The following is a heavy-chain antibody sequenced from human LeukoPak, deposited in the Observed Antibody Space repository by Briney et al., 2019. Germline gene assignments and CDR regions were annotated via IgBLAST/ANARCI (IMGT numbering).Heavy chain of an antibody. CDR2: TRNKANSYTT. CDR1: GFTFSDHY. V-gene: IGHV3-72*01. Sequence: PGGSLRRYCAASGFTFSDHYMDWVRQAPGQGREWVVRTRNKANSYTTEYAASVKVRFTISRDDSKNSLYMQMNSLTTEDTDVYYCARGGIVVVPAAMDYYYYYGMDVWGKGTTVTVSS. J-gene: IGHJ6*04. D-gene: IGHD2-2*01. CDR3: ARGGIVVVPAAMDYYYYYGMDV.